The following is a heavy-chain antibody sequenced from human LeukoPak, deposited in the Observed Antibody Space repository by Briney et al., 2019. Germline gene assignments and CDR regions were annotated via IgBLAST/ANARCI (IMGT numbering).Heavy chain of an antibody. CDR1: GGTFSSYA. Sequence: ASVKVSCKASGGTFSSYAISWVRQAPGQGLEWMGGIIPIFGTANHAQKFQGRVTITADESTSTAYMELSSLRSEDTAVYYCARGMDFWSGYYSKVWFDPWGQGTLVTVSS. D-gene: IGHD3-3*01. CDR3: ARGMDFWSGYYSKVWFDP. CDR2: IIPIFGTA. V-gene: IGHV1-69*13. J-gene: IGHJ5*02.